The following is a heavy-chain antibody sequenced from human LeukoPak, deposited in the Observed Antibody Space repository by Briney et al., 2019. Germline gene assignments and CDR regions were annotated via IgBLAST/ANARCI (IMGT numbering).Heavy chain of an antibody. CDR1: GFTFSSYA. CDR2: ISSNGGST. V-gene: IGHV3-64*01. Sequence: GRSLRLSCAASGFTFSSYAMHWVRQAPGKGLEYVSGISSNGGSTYYANSVKGRFTISRDNFKNTLYLQMGSLRAEDMAVYYCARGIAVAATGFDPWGQGTLVTVSS. D-gene: IGHD6-19*01. J-gene: IGHJ5*02. CDR3: ARGIAVAATGFDP.